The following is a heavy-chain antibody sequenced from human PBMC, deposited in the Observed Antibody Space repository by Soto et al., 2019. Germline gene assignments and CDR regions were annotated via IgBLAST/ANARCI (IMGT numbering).Heavy chain of an antibody. Sequence: QVQFVQSGAEVKKPGASVRLSCKPSGYALPNYSIQWVRQAAGLGLQWLGWINPGTGYIEYSQRFQGRLTLSKNNSASTFYMDLTSLTSEDTAVYFCTRDLNGGNPFDYWGQGTLVTVSS. CDR1: GYALPNYS. CDR2: INPGTGYI. J-gene: IGHJ4*02. CDR3: TRDLNGGNPFDY. V-gene: IGHV1-3*01. D-gene: IGHD2-8*01.